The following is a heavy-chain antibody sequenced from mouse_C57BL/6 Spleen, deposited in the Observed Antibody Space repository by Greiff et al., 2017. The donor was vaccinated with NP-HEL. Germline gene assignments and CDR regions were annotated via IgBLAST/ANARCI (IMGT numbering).Heavy chain of an antibody. J-gene: IGHJ4*01. CDR1: GFTFSSYA. V-gene: IGHV5-9-1*02. CDR3: TRPGSSYYYAMDY. D-gene: IGHD1-1*01. Sequence: DVKLQESGDGLVKPGGSLKLSCAASGFTFSSYAMSWVRQTPEKRLEWVAYISRRGYYLFSASPVKCRFTISRDNARNTLYLQMSSLKSEDTAMYYCTRPGSSYYYAMDYWGQGTSVTVSS. CDR2: ISRRGYYL.